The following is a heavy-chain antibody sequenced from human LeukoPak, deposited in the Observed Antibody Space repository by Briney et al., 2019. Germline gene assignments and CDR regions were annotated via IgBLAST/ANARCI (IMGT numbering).Heavy chain of an antibody. Sequence: GSLRLSCAASGFTFSSYGMHWVRQAPGKGLEWVAVISYDGSNKYYADSVKGRFTISRDNSKNTLYLQMNSLRAEDTAVYYCAKASARYYYFDYWGQGTLVTVSS. V-gene: IGHV3-30*18. CDR3: AKASARYYYFDY. D-gene: IGHD1-1*01. CDR1: GFTFSSYG. J-gene: IGHJ4*02. CDR2: ISYDGSNK.